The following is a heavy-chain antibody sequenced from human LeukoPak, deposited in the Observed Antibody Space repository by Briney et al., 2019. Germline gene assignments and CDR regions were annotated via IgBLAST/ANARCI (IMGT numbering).Heavy chain of an antibody. CDR2: TNPNSGGT. V-gene: IGHV1-2*02. Sequence: ASVKVSCKASGYTFTGYYMHWVRQAPGQGLEWMGWTNPNSGGTNYAQKFQGRVTMTRETSISTAYMELSRLRSDDTAVYYCATLLGGGYCSGGSCRYYFDYWGQGTLVTVSS. J-gene: IGHJ4*02. CDR1: GYTFTGYY. D-gene: IGHD2-15*01. CDR3: ATLLGGGYCSGGSCRYYFDY.